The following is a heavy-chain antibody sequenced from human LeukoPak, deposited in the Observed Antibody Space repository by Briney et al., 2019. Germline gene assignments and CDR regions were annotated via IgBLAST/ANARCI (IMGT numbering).Heavy chain of an antibody. CDR1: GGTFSSYA. CDR2: IIPIFGTA. J-gene: IGHJ2*01. CDR3: ARHPGKVTNDWYFDL. V-gene: IGHV1-69*05. Sequence: ASVKVSCKASGGTFSSYAISWVRQAPGQGLEWMGGIIPIFGTANYAQKFQGRVTMTRDTSITTAYMELSRLSSDDTAVYYCARHPGKVTNDWYFDLWGRGTLVTVSS. D-gene: IGHD4-23*01.